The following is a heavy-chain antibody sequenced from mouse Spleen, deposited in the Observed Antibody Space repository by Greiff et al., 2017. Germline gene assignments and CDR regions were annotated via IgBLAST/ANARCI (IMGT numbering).Heavy chain of an antibody. V-gene: IGHV1-18*01. CDR1: GYTFTDYN. J-gene: IGHJ2*01. CDR3: ARSDYGYRGYFDY. Sequence: VQLQQSGPELVKPGASVKIPCKASGYTFTDYNMDWVKQSHGKSLEWIGDINPNNGGTIYNQKFKGKATLTVDKSSSTAYMELRSLTSEDTAVYYCARSDYGYRGYFDYWGQGTTLTVSS. D-gene: IGHD1-2*01. CDR2: INPNNGGT.